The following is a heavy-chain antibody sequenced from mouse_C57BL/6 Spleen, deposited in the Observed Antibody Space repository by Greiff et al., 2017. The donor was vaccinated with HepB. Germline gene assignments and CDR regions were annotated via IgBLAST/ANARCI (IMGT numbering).Heavy chain of an antibody. J-gene: IGHJ4*01. V-gene: IGHV1-82*01. CDR3: ARSSLYYAMDY. CDR2: IYPGDGDT. Sequence: QVQLKESGPELVKPGASVKISCKASGYAFSSSWMNWVKQRPGKGLEWIGRIYPGDGDTNYNGKFKGKATLTADKSSSTAYMQLSSLTSEDSAVYFCARSSLYYAMDYWGQGTSVTVSS. D-gene: IGHD6-1*01. CDR1: GYAFSSSW.